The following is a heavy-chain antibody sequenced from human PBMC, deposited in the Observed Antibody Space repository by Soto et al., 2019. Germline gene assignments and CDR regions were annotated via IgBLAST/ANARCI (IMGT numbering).Heavy chain of an antibody. V-gene: IGHV1-18*01. D-gene: IGHD6-19*01. J-gene: IGHJ4*02. CDR3: ARDSRQWLSQPLNPFDY. CDR1: GYTFTTYG. Sequence: ASVKVSCKASGYTFTTYGISWVRQAPGQGLEWMGWISAYNGNTNYAERLQGRVTMTTDTSTSTAYMELRSLRSDDTAVYYCARDSRQWLSQPLNPFDYRGQGTLVTVSS. CDR2: ISAYNGNT.